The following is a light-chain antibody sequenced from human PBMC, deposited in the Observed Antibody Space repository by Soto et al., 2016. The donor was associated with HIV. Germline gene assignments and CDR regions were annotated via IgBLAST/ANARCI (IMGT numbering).Light chain of an antibody. V-gene: IGLV3-21*03. J-gene: IGLJ3*02. CDR2: DDN. CDR3: QVWDSRSDLGV. CDR1: NIESNS. Sequence: SYVLTQPPSVSEAPGKTASISCGGPNIESNSVHWYQQKPGQAPVLVVYDDNHRPSGIPERFSGSNSGNTATLTISRVEAGDEADYYCQVWDSRSDLGVFGGGTKLTVL.